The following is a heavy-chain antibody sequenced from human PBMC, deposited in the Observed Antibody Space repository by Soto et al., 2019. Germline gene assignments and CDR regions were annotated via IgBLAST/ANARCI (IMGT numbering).Heavy chain of an antibody. D-gene: IGHD3-22*01. Sequence: LRLSCAASGFTFSGSAMHWVRQASGKGLEWVGRIRSKTNSYATAYAASVKGRFTISRDDSKNTAYLQMNSLKTEDTAVYYCTRDPRNYYYSSGSAKWFDTLCQGTLLAV. CDR2: IRSKTNSYAT. CDR3: TRDPRNYYYSSGSAKWFDT. V-gene: IGHV3-73*01. J-gene: IGHJ5*02. CDR1: GFTFSGSA.